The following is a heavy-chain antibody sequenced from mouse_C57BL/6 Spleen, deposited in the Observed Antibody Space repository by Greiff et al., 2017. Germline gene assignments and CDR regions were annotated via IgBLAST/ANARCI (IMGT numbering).Heavy chain of an antibody. CDR1: GFTFSDYY. D-gene: IGHD2-13*01. Sequence: EVKLMESEGGLVQPGRSMKLSCTASGFTFSDYYMAWVRQVPEKGLEWVANINYEGSSTYYLDSLKSRFIISRDNAKNILYLQMSSLKSEDTATYYCAREVTILYYFDYWGQGTTLTVSS. CDR3: AREVTILYYFDY. J-gene: IGHJ2*01. V-gene: IGHV5-16*01. CDR2: INYEGSST.